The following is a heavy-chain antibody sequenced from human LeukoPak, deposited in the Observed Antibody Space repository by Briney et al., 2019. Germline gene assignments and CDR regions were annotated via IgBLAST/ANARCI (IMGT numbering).Heavy chain of an antibody. J-gene: IGHJ6*03. V-gene: IGHV3-53*01. Sequence: PGGSLRPSCPASGFTVSSNYMSWVRQAPGKGLEWVSVIYSGGSTYYADSVKGRFTISRDNSKNTLYLQMNSLRAEDTAVYYCARGSDDSSGYYWVPYYYYYYMDVWGKGTTVTISS. D-gene: IGHD3-22*01. CDR2: IYSGGST. CDR1: GFTVSSNY. CDR3: ARGSDDSSGYYWVPYYYYYYMDV.